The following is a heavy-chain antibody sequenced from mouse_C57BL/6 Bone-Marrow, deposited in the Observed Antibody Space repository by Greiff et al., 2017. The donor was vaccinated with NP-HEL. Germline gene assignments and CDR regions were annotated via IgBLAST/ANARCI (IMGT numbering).Heavy chain of an antibody. V-gene: IGHV1-81*01. CDR3: ARENYGSSPWLAY. D-gene: IGHD1-1*01. Sequence: VQLQQSGAELARPGASVKLSCKASGYTFTSYGISWVKQRTGQGLEWIGEIYPRSGNTYYNEKFKGKATLTADKSSSTAYMELRSLTSEDSAVYFCARENYGSSPWLAYWGQGTLVTVSA. CDR2: IYPRSGNT. J-gene: IGHJ3*01. CDR1: GYTFTSYG.